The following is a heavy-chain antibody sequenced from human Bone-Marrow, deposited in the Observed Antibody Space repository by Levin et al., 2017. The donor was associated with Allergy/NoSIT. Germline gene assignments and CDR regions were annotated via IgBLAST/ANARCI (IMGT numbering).Heavy chain of an antibody. CDR1: GFTFSSYW. D-gene: IGHD3-10*01. V-gene: IGHV3-7*01. J-gene: IGHJ4*02. CDR3: ARRKFNYRGYFDY. Sequence: GESLKISCAASGFTFSSYWMSWVRQAPGKGLEWVANIKQDGSEKYYVDSVKGRFTISRDNAKNSLYLQMNSLRAEDTAVYYCARRKFNYRGYFDYWGQGTLVTVSS. CDR2: IKQDGSEK.